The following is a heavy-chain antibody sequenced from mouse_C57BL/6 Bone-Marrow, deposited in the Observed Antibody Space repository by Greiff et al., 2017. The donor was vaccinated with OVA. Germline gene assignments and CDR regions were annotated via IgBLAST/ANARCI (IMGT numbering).Heavy chain of an antibody. Sequence: QVQLQQPGAELVKPGASVKMSCKASGYTFTSYWITWVKQRPGQGLEWIGDIYPGSDSTNYNEKFKSKATLTVDTSSSTAYMQLSSLTSEDSAVYYCAEGYYSNYGWYFDVWGTGTTVTVSS. CDR1: GYTFTSYW. V-gene: IGHV1-55*01. J-gene: IGHJ1*03. D-gene: IGHD2-5*01. CDR2: IYPGSDST. CDR3: AEGYYSNYGWYFDV.